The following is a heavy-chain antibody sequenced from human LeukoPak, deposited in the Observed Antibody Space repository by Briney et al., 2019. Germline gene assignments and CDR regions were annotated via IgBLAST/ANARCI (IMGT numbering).Heavy chain of an antibody. CDR1: GFSFRSYW. D-gene: IGHD1-26*01. CDR3: VREVGAPGSFQH. Sequence: GGSLRLSRVASGFSFRSYWMHWVRQAPGKGLVWVSRINGDGSSTAHAESVKGRFTISRNNADNTLHLQMNSLRAEDTAVYHCVREVGAPGSFQHWGQGALVTVSS. V-gene: IGHV3-74*01. J-gene: IGHJ1*01. CDR2: INGDGSST.